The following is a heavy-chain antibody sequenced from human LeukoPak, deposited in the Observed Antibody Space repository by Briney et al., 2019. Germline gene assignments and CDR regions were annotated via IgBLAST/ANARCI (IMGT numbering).Heavy chain of an antibody. D-gene: IGHD6-13*01. Sequence: GGSLRLSCAASGFTFSSYWMNWARQAPGKGLEWVSVIYSGGSTYYADSVKGRFTISRDNSKNTLYLQMNSLRAEDTAVYYCARCGVGVAAAAANCWGQGTLLTVSS. CDR2: IYSGGST. V-gene: IGHV3-66*01. CDR3: ARCGVGVAAAAANC. J-gene: IGHJ4*02. CDR1: GFTFSSYW.